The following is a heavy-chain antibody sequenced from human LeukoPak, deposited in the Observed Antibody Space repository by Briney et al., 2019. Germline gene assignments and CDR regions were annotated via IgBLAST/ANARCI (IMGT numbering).Heavy chain of an antibody. V-gene: IGHV4-34*01. J-gene: IGHJ4*02. CDR1: GGSFTDYY. D-gene: IGHD2-8*01. CDR3: ARRRFVRGPDVVNPFDY. Sequence: SETLSLTCAVYGGSFTDYYWSWIRQPTGKGLEWIGEINHSGSIIYNPSLKSRVTISVDTSKNQFSLKLSSVTAADTAVYYCARRRFVRGPDVVNPFDYWGQGTLVTVSS. CDR2: INHSGSI.